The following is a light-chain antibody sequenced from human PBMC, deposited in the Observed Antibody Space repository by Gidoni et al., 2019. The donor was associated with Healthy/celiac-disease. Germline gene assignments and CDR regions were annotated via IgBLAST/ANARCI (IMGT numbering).Light chain of an antibody. CDR2: QDS. Sequence: SYELTQPPSVSVSPGQTASITCSGDKLGDKYACWYQQKPGQSPVLVIYQDSKRPSVIPERFSGSNSENTATLTISGTQAMDEADYYCQAWDSSTASYVFGTGTKVTVL. CDR3: QAWDSSTASYV. J-gene: IGLJ1*01. V-gene: IGLV3-1*01. CDR1: KLGDKY.